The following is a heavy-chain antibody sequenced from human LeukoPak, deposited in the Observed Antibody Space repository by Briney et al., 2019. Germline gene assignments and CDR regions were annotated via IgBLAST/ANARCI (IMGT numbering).Heavy chain of an antibody. CDR1: GGTFSSYA. V-gene: IGHV1-69*01. CDR2: IIPMFGTA. D-gene: IGHD2-2*01. Sequence: SVKVSCKASGGTFSSYAISWVRQAPGQGLEWMGGIIPMFGTAKYAQKFQGRVTITADESTSTAYMELSSLRSEDTAVYYCAKGRCSSTSCYSDYWGQGTLVTVSS. CDR3: AKGRCSSTSCYSDY. J-gene: IGHJ4*02.